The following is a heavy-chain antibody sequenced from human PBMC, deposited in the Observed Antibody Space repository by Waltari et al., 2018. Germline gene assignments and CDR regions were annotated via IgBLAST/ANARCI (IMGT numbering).Heavy chain of an antibody. CDR1: GGAISRGDYY. CDR3: ASAFMVQGVIPSY. D-gene: IGHD3-10*01. CDR2: IYYSGST. J-gene: IGHJ4*02. Sequence: QVQLQESGPGLVKPSQTLSLTCTVSGGAISRGDYYWSWIRQPPGKGLEWIGYIYYSGSTYYNPSLKSRVTISVDTSKNQFSLKLSSVTAADAAVYYCASAFMVQGVIPSYWGQGTLVTVSS. V-gene: IGHV4-30-4*08.